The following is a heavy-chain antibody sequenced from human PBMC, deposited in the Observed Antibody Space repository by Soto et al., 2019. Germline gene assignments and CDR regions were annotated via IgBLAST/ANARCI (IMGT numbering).Heavy chain of an antibody. CDR2: ISGSGGST. J-gene: IGHJ4*02. CDR1: GFTFSSYA. V-gene: IGHV3-23*01. D-gene: IGHD6-6*01. Sequence: GGSLRLSCAASGFTFSSYAMSWVRQAPGKGLEWVSAISGSGGSTYYADSVKGRFTISRDNSKNTLYLQMNSLRAEDTAVYYCEKDGVYSPAGDYWGQGTLVTVSS. CDR3: EKDGVYSPAGDY.